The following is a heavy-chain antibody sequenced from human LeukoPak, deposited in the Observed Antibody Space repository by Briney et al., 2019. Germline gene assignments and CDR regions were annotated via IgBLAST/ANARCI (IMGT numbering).Heavy chain of an antibody. Sequence: PGGSLRLSCAASGFTFSDYYMSWIRQAPGKGLEWVSYISSSGSTIYYADSVKGRFTISRDNAKNSLYLQMNSLRAEDTAVYYCARVRFYSSSWYDAFDIWGQGTMVTVSS. J-gene: IGHJ3*02. CDR2: ISSSGSTI. V-gene: IGHV3-11*01. D-gene: IGHD6-13*01. CDR3: ARVRFYSSSWYDAFDI. CDR1: GFTFSDYY.